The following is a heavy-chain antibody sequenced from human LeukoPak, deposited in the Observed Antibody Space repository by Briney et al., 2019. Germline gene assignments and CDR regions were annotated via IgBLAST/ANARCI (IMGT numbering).Heavy chain of an antibody. Sequence: GGSLRLSCAASGFTVSSNFMSWVRQAPGKGLEWVSVIYSGGSTYYADSVKGRFTISRDNSKNTLYLQMNSLRAEDTAVYYCARVFDSYLDYWGQGTLVTVSS. CDR3: ARVFDSYLDY. D-gene: IGHD3-9*01. CDR2: IYSGGST. V-gene: IGHV3-66*01. CDR1: GFTVSSNF. J-gene: IGHJ4*02.